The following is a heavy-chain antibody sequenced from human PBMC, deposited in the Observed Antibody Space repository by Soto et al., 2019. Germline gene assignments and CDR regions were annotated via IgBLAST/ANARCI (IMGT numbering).Heavy chain of an antibody. CDR2: IYYTGST. D-gene: IGHD2-2*02. V-gene: IGHV4-39*01. CDR3: ASFNTYYFDY. Sequence: SETLSLTCTVSGGSITSSGYYWGWIRQPPGKGLEWIGNIYYTGSTSYNQSLRSRVTISVDTSKNQFSLKLSSVTAADTAAYYCASFNTYYFDYWGQGALVTVSS. J-gene: IGHJ4*02. CDR1: GGSITSSGYY.